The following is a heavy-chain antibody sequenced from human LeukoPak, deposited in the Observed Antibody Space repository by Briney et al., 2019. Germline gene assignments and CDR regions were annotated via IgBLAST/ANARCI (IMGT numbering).Heavy chain of an antibody. CDR3: TSPGIAVAGSVGFDP. D-gene: IGHD6-19*01. CDR2: ISSSSSYI. CDR1: GFTFSSYS. Sequence: PGGSLRLSCAASGFTFSSYSMNWVRQAPGKGLEWVSSISSSSSYIYYADSVKGRFTISRDNAKNSLYLQMNSLRAEDTAVYYCTSPGIAVAGSVGFDPWGQGTLVTVSS. V-gene: IGHV3-21*01. J-gene: IGHJ5*02.